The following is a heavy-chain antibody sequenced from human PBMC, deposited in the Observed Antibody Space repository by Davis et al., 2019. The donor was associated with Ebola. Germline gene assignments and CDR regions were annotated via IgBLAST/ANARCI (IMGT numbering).Heavy chain of an antibody. V-gene: IGHV3-23*01. D-gene: IGHD6-13*01. CDR2: ISGSGTGT. Sequence: PGGSLRLSCAASGFTFTSYAMSWVRQAPGKGLEWVSSISGSGTGTYYADSVKGRFTISRDNSKNTLYLQMNRLRGEDTAVYYCAKFWGAEYSSTWYYFHQWGQGTLVTVSS. CDR1: GFTFTSYA. J-gene: IGHJ4*02. CDR3: AKFWGAEYSSTWYYFHQ.